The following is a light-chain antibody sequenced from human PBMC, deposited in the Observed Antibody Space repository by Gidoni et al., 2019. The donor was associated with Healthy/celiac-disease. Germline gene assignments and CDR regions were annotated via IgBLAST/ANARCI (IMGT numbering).Light chain of an antibody. CDR1: QSISSW. CDR2: KAS. J-gene: IGKJ5*01. CDR3: HQYNSYPIT. V-gene: IGKV1-5*03. Sequence: DIQMTQSPSTLSASVGDRVTITCRASQSISSWLAWYQQKPGKAPKLLIYKASSLESGVPPRFSGSGSGTAFTLTISILQPDDFATYYCHQYNSYPITFGQGTRLEIK.